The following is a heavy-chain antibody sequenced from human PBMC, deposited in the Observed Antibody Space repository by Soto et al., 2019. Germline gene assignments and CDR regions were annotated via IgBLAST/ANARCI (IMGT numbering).Heavy chain of an antibody. J-gene: IGHJ4*02. Sequence: GESLKISCKGSGYSFASHWVAWVHQMPEKGLEWIGTIYPGGSDTKYSSAFRGHVTISADTSVSTAYLQWRSLEATDSAIYYCARYSGSYWHYLDFWGQGTLVTVSS. CDR1: GYSFASHW. CDR2: IYPGGSDT. CDR3: ARYSGSYWHYLDF. D-gene: IGHD1-26*01. V-gene: IGHV5-51*07.